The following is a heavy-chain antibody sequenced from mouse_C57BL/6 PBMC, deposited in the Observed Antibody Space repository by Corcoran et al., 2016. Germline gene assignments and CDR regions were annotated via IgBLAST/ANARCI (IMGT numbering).Heavy chain of an antibody. Sequence: EVQLQQSGPELVKPGASVKISCKASGYTFTDYYMNWVKQSHGKSLEWIGDINPNNGGTSYNQKFKGKATLTVDKSSSTAYMELRSLTSEDSAVYYCAKGIYYGNPFAYWGQGTLVTVSA. V-gene: IGHV1-26*01. J-gene: IGHJ3*01. D-gene: IGHD2-1*01. CDR3: AKGIYYGNPFAY. CDR1: GYTFTDYY. CDR2: INPNNGGT.